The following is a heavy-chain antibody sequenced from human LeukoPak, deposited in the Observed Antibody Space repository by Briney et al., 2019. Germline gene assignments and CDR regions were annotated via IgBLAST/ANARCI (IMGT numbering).Heavy chain of an antibody. CDR2: INPSGGST. CDR1: GYTFTSYY. D-gene: IGHD4-17*01. Sequence: ASVKVSCKASGYTFTSYYMHWVRQAPGQGLERMGIINPSGGSTSYAQKFQGRVTMTRDTSTSTVYMELSSLRPEDTAVYYCARDALPGFYGDYRHWFDPWGQGTLVTVSS. CDR3: ARDALPGFYGDYRHWFDP. V-gene: IGHV1-46*03. J-gene: IGHJ5*02.